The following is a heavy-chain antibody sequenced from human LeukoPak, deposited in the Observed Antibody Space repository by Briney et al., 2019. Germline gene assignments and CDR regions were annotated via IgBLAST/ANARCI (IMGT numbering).Heavy chain of an antibody. CDR2: IYPGDSDT. CDR3: ARSYDILTGYYTEYYYYGMDV. V-gene: IGHV5-51*01. Sequence: GESLKISCKGSGYSFTSYWIGWVRQMPGKGLEWMGIIYPGDSDTRYSPSFQGQVTISADKSISTAYLQWSSLKASDTAMYYCARSYDILTGYYTEYYYYGMDVWGQGTTVTVSS. CDR1: GYSFTSYW. D-gene: IGHD3-9*01. J-gene: IGHJ6*02.